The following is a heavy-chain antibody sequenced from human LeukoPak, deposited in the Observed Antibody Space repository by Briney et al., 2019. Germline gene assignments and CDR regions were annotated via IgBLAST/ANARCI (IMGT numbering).Heavy chain of an antibody. Sequence: ASVKVSCKASEYTFTSYDINWVRQATGQGLEWMGWMNPNSGNTGYAQKFQGRVTMTRNTSISTAYMELSSLRSEDTAVYYCASRPRSGYSIDYWGQGTLVTVSS. CDR3: ASRPRSGYSIDY. D-gene: IGHD6-19*01. CDR2: MNPNSGNT. J-gene: IGHJ4*02. V-gene: IGHV1-8*01. CDR1: EYTFTSYD.